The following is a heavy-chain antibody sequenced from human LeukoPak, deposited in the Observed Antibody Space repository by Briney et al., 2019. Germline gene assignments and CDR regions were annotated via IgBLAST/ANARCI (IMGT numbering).Heavy chain of an antibody. CDR1: GGSISSGGYY. CDR2: IYHSGST. V-gene: IGHV4-30-2*01. Sequence: SETLSLTCTVSGGSISSGGYYWSWIRQPPGKGLEWIGYIYHSGSTYYNPSLKSRVTISVDRSKNQFSLKLSSVTAADTAVYYCARDIGGLIAAAGYNWFDPWGQGTLVTVSS. CDR3: ARDIGGLIAAAGYNWFDP. J-gene: IGHJ5*02. D-gene: IGHD6-13*01.